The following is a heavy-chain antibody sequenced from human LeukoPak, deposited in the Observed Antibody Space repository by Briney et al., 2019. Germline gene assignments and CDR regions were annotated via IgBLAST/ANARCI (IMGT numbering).Heavy chain of an antibody. CDR2: IYNSGRT. Sequence: SETLSLTCNLSGGSIRGYYWSWIRQPPGKGLEWIGNIYNSGRTNFNPSLKSRVTISVDTSKNQVSLKLTSVTAADSAVYYCARDAYGGSQDVWGKGTTVTVSS. J-gene: IGHJ6*04. D-gene: IGHD4-17*01. CDR3: ARDAYGGSQDV. V-gene: IGHV4-59*01. CDR1: GGSIRGYY.